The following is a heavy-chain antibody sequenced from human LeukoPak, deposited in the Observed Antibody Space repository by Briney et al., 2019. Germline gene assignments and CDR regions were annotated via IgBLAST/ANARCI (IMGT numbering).Heavy chain of an antibody. CDR1: GGSISSYY. Sequence: SETLSLTCTVSGGSISSYYWSWIRQPPGKGLEWIGYICYSGSTNYNPSLKSRVTISVDTSKNQFSLKLSSVTAADTAVYYCARARDSSGWYPADYWGQGTPVTVSS. CDR3: ARARDSSGWYPADY. CDR2: ICYSGST. V-gene: IGHV4-59*01. J-gene: IGHJ4*02. D-gene: IGHD6-19*01.